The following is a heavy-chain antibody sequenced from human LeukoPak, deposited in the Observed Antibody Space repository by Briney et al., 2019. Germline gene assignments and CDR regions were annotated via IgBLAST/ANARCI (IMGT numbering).Heavy chain of an antibody. J-gene: IGHJ4*02. D-gene: IGHD4-17*01. CDR1: GFAFSGFA. CDR2: ISGSGGNT. CDR3: ARGRGGDYVPSRFDY. V-gene: IGHV3-23*01. Sequence: GGSLRLSCSASGFAFSGFAMGWVRPAPGKGRAGVSRISGSGGNTYYADSVEGRFTVSRDNSKNTLYLQMNSLRAEDTALYYCARGRGGDYVPSRFDYWGQGTLVTVSS.